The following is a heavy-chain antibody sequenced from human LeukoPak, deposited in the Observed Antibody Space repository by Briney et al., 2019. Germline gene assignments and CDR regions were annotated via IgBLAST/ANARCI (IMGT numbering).Heavy chain of an antibody. Sequence: PSETLSLTCTVSGGSISSGDYYWSWIRQPPGKGLEWIGYIYYSGSTYYNPSLKSRVTISVDTSKHQFSLKLSSVTAADTAVYYCARHDYSNNWFDPWGQGTLVTVSS. CDR3: ARHDYSNNWFDP. D-gene: IGHD4-11*01. J-gene: IGHJ5*02. CDR1: GGSISSGDYY. CDR2: IYYSGST. V-gene: IGHV4-30-4*08.